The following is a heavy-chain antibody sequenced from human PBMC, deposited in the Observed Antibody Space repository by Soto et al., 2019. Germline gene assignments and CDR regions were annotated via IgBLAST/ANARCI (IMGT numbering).Heavy chain of an antibody. CDR1: GASITTHNW. V-gene: IGHV4-4*02. CDR3: AREKGSGTYMGFDY. Sequence: SETLSLTCAVSGASITTHNWWSWVRQPPGKGLEWIGGIYHTGGTNYNPSLKSRVTMSVDNSKNQFSLNLNSVTAADTAVYYCAREKGSGTYMGFDYWGQGALVTVS. D-gene: IGHD3-10*01. J-gene: IGHJ4*02. CDR2: IYHTGGT.